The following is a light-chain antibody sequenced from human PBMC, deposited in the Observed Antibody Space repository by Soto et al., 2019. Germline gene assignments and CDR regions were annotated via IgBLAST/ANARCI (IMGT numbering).Light chain of an antibody. CDR3: SSYTSDSSYV. V-gene: IGLV2-14*01. J-gene: IGLJ1*01. Sequence: QSALTQPASVSGSPGQSITISFTGTSSDVCLYDYVSWYQQHPGKAPQLMIYAVSNRPSGVSNRFSASKSGNTASLFISGLQAEDEADYYCSSYTSDSSYVFGSGTKVTVL. CDR1: SSDVCLYDY. CDR2: AVS.